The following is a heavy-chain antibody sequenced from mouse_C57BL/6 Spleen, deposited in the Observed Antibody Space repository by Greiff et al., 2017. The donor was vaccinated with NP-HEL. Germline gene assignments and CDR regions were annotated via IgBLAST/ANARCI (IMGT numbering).Heavy chain of an antibody. CDR2: IEPSDSET. J-gene: IGHJ2*01. V-gene: IGHV1-52*01. CDR1: GYTFTSYW. CDR3: ARETYSKKGNFDY. Sequence: VQLQQPGAELVRPGSSVKLSCKASGYTFTSYWMHWVKQRPIQGLEWIGNIEPSDSETHYNQKFKDKATLTVDKSSSTTYMKLSSRTSEDSAVYYCARETYSKKGNFDYWGQGTTLTVSS. D-gene: IGHD2-5*01.